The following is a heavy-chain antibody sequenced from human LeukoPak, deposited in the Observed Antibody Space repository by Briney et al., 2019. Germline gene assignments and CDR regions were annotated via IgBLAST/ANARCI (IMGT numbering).Heavy chain of an antibody. CDR1: GYTFSDHY. D-gene: IGHD4-23*01. CDR2: TRNKANNYAT. V-gene: IGHV3-72*01. CDR3: TRWRSGTSD. Sequence: GGSLRLSCAASGYTFSDHYIDWVRQAPGKGLEWVGHTRNKANNYATEYAASVKGRFTISRDDSRNSVYLQMNSLKTEDTAVYYCTRWRSGTSDWGQGTLVTVSS. J-gene: IGHJ4*02.